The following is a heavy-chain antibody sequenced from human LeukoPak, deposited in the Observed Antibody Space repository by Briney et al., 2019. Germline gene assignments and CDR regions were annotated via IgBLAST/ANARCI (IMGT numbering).Heavy chain of an antibody. Sequence: PGGSLRLSCAASGFTFSSYWMHWVRQAPGKGLVWVSRINSDGSSTSYADSVKGRFTISRDNAKNTLYLQMNSLRAEDTAVYYCVRGLAVAGIFFRWGQGTLVTVSS. J-gene: IGHJ4*02. V-gene: IGHV3-74*01. CDR1: GFTFSSYW. CDR2: INSDGSST. D-gene: IGHD6-19*01. CDR3: VRGLAVAGIFFR.